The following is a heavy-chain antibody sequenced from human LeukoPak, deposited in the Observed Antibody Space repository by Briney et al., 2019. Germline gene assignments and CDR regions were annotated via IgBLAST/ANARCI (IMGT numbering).Heavy chain of an antibody. CDR2: IIPIFGTA. CDR1: GGTFSSYA. D-gene: IGHD2-2*01. Sequence: ASVKVSCKASGGTFSSYAISWVRQAPGQGLEWMGRIIPIFGTANYAQKFQGRVTITADKSTSTAYMELSSLGSEDTAVYYCARDPRYCSSTSCSLFYMDVWGKGTTVTVSS. J-gene: IGHJ6*03. V-gene: IGHV1-69*06. CDR3: ARDPRYCSSTSCSLFYMDV.